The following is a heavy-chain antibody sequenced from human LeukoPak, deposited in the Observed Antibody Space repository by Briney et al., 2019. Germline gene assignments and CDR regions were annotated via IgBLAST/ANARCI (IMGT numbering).Heavy chain of an antibody. CDR3: ATTRKYSSSSFYYYYYMDV. D-gene: IGHD6-6*01. CDR1: GGSISSYY. V-gene: IGHV4-59*01. CDR2: IYYSGST. Sequence: SETLSLTCTVSGGSISSYYWSWIRQPPGKGLEWIGYIYYSGSTNYNPSLKSRVTISVDTSKNQFSLKLSSVTAADTAVYYCATTRKYSSSSFYYYYYMDVWGKGTTVTVSS. J-gene: IGHJ6*03.